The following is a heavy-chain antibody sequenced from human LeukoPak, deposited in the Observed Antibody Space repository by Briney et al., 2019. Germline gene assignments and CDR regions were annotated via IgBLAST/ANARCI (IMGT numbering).Heavy chain of an antibody. Sequence: KSSETLSLTCTVSGGSISSYYWSWIRQPAGKGLEWIGRIYTSGSTNYNPSLKSRVTMSVDTSKNKFSLKLSSVTAADTAVYYCARAAYCGGDCLYDAFDIWGQGTMATVSS. CDR1: GGSISSYY. CDR3: ARAAYCGGDCLYDAFDI. D-gene: IGHD2-21*02. V-gene: IGHV4-4*07. J-gene: IGHJ3*02. CDR2: IYTSGST.